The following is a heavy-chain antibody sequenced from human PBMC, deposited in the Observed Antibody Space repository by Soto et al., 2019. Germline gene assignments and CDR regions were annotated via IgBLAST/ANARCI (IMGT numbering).Heavy chain of an antibody. CDR3: GHRPSIAVRGWFDP. CDR1: GFSLSTNGVA. CDR2: IYWNDNE. V-gene: IGHV2-5*01. J-gene: IGHJ5*02. D-gene: IGHD6-6*01. Sequence: QITLKESGPTLVKPTQTLTLTCTFSGFSLSTNGVAVGWIRQPPGKALEWLAAIYWNDNEPYSPSLKSRLTITEDTSKNQVVLTMTNMDPVDTATYYCGHRPSIAVRGWFDPWGQGTLVTVSP.